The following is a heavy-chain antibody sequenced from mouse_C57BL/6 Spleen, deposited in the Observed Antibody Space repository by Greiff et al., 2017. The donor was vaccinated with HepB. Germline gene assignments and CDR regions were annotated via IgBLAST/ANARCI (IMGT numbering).Heavy chain of an antibody. D-gene: IGHD2-1*01. CDR3: ARSRYGNYVDY. CDR1: GYAFSSSW. Sequence: VQLQQSGPELVKPGASVKISCKASGYAFSSSWMNWVKQRPGKGLEWIGRIYPGDGDTNYNGKFKGKATLTADKSSSTAYMQLSSLTSEDSAVYFCARSRYGNYVDYWGQGTTLTVSS. CDR2: IYPGDGDT. J-gene: IGHJ2*01. V-gene: IGHV1-82*01.